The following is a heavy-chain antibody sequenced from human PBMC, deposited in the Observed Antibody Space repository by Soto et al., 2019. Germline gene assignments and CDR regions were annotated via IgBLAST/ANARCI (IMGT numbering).Heavy chain of an antibody. CDR1: GFTFSSYG. CDR2: LWYDGSNE. Sequence: GGSLRLSCAASGFTFSSYGMHWVRQAPGKGLDWVAVLWYDGSNEHYADSVKGRSTISRDNSKNSVYLQMNNLRAEDTAVYFCARARGTYCTNGVCSPDYWGQGTLVTVSS. J-gene: IGHJ4*02. V-gene: IGHV3-33*01. CDR3: ARARGTYCTNGVCSPDY. D-gene: IGHD2-8*01.